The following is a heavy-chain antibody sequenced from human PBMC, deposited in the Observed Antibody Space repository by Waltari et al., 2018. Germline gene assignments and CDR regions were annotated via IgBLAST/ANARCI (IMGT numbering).Heavy chain of an antibody. V-gene: IGHV4-39*07. D-gene: IGHD3-22*01. CDR1: GDSISSSSYY. CDR3: AREEIYYDTSGYYFDY. CDR2: IYYSGSK. J-gene: IGHJ4*02. Sequence: QLQLQESGPGLVKPSETLSLTCTVSGDSISSSSYYWGWIRQPPGKGLEWIASIYYSGSKYYNPSLRSRLTISLDTSKNQFSLKVSSVTAADTAMYYCAREEIYYDTSGYYFDYWGQGTLVTVSS.